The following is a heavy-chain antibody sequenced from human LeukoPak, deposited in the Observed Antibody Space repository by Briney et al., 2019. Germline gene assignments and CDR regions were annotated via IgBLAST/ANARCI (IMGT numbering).Heavy chain of an antibody. Sequence: SETLSLTCTVSGGSINGYYWSWIRQPPGKGLEWIGYIYYSGSTNYNPSLKSRVTISVDTSKNQFSLKLSSVTAADTAVYYCARDPYMYYFDYWGQGTLVTVSS. CDR3: ARDPYMYYFDY. D-gene: IGHD4-11*01. V-gene: IGHV4-59*01. CDR1: GGSINGYY. J-gene: IGHJ4*02. CDR2: IYYSGST.